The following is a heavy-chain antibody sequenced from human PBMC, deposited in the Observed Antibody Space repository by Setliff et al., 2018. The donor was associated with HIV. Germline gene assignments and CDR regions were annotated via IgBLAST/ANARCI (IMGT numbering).Heavy chain of an antibody. J-gene: IGHJ4*02. Sequence: PGGSLRLSCEISGFSVGDNYMTWVRQTPKMGLEWVSLIYAAGATHYADSLKGRFTISRDNAKKSVWLQMNSLRAEDTAVYYCARVGVGATVFFDYWGQGTLVTVSS. V-gene: IGHV3-53*01. D-gene: IGHD1-26*01. CDR1: GFSVGDNY. CDR3: ARVGVGATVFFDY. CDR2: IYAAGAT.